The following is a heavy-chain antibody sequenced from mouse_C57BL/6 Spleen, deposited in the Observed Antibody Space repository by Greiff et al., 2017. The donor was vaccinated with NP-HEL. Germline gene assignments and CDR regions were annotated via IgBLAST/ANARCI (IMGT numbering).Heavy chain of an antibody. Sequence: QVQLKESGPELVKPGASVKISCKASGYSFTSYYIHWVKQRPGQGLEWIGWIYPGSGNTKYNEKFKGKATLTADTSSSTAYMQLSSLTSEDSAVYYCARSLSLRGNYWGQGTTLTVSS. D-gene: IGHD2-3*01. J-gene: IGHJ2*01. CDR2: IYPGSGNT. CDR1: GYSFTSYY. CDR3: ARSLSLRGNY. V-gene: IGHV1-66*01.